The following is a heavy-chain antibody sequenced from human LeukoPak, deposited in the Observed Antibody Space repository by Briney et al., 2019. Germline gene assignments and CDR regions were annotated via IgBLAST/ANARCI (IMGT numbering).Heavy chain of an antibody. J-gene: IGHJ2*01. D-gene: IGHD6-6*01. CDR2: ISSSSSYI. V-gene: IGHV3-21*01. CDR1: GFTFSSYS. CDR3: ATEYSSFNWYFDL. Sequence: GGSLRLSCAASGFTFSSYSMNWVRQAPGKGLEWVTSISSSSSYIYYADSVKGRFTISRDNAKNSLYLQMNSLRAEDTAVYYCATEYSSFNWYFDLWGRGTLVTVSS.